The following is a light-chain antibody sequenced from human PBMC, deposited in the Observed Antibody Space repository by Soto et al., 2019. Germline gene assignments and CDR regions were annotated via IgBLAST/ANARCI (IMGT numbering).Light chain of an antibody. J-gene: IGKJ4*01. V-gene: IGKV1-5*01. Sequence: DIQMTQSPSTLSASVGDRVTITCRASQSIRSWLAWYQQKPGKAPNLLIYDASSLQSGVPSRFSGSGSGTEFTLTISSLQPDDFATYYCQHYNTYSLTFGGGTKVEIK. CDR1: QSIRSW. CDR2: DAS. CDR3: QHYNTYSLT.